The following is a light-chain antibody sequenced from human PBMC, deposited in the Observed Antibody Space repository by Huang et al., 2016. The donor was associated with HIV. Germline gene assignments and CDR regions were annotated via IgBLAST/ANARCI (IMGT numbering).Light chain of an antibody. V-gene: IGKV1-39*01. J-gene: IGKJ2*01. CDR1: QTIITY. Sequence: DIQMTQSPSSLSASVGDRVTITCRASQTIITYLNWYQQKPGKAPKLLIYAAYSLQTGVPSRFSGSGSGTEFALTISSLEPEDFATYYCQQSYNTPPFTFGQGTKLEI. CDR3: QQSYNTPPFT. CDR2: AAY.